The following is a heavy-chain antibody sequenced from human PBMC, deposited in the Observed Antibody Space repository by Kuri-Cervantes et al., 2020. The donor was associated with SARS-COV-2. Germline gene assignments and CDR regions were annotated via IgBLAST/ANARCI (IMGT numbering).Heavy chain of an antibody. CDR3: VRDGDHWNFDY. D-gene: IGHD1-1*01. V-gene: IGHV3-30-3*01. CDR1: GFTFGSYA. J-gene: IGHJ4*02. Sequence: GESLKISCAASGFTFGSYAMHWVRQAPGKGLEWVTVISYDGSNKYCADSVKGRFTLSRDNAKNMLFLQMNSLRAEDTAVYYCVRDGDHWNFDYWGQGTLVTVSS. CDR2: ISYDGSNK.